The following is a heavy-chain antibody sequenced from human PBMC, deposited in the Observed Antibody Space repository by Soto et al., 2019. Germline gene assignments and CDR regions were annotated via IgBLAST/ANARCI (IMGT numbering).Heavy chain of an antibody. CDR1: GFTVSSNY. Sequence: EVQLVESGGGLVQPGGSLRLSCAASGFTVSSNYMSWVRQAPGKGLEWVSVIYSGGTTYYADSVKGRFTISRDNSKNTLYLQSNSLRAEDTAVYYFARNCDSSDYSGWFDPCGQGTLVTVSS. CDR2: IYSGGTT. D-gene: IGHD3-22*01. CDR3: ARNCDSSDYSGWFDP. V-gene: IGHV3-66*01. J-gene: IGHJ5*02.